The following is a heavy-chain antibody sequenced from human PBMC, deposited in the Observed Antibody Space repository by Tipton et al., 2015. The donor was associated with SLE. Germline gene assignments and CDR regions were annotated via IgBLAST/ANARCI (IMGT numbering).Heavy chain of an antibody. CDR3: AKDRGLHLDY. D-gene: IGHD4-11*01. J-gene: IGHJ4*02. Sequence: SLRLSCAASGFTFSSYGMHWVRQAPGKGLEWVAFIRYDGSNKYYADSVKGRFTISRDNSKNTLYLQMNSLRAEDTAVYYCAKDRGLHLDYWGQGTLVTVSS. CDR1: GFTFSSYG. V-gene: IGHV3-30*02. CDR2: IRYDGSNK.